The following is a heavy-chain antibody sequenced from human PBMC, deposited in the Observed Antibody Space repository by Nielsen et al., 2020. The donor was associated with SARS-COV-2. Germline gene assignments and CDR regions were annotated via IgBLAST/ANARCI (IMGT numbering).Heavy chain of an antibody. CDR3: ARDRTSNGDYGEGDY. CDR2: IYYSGST. D-gene: IGHD4-17*01. Sequence: SETLSLTCTVSGGSISSYYWSWIRQPPEKGLEWIGYIYYSGSTNYNPSLKSRVTISVDTSKNQFSLKLSSVTAADTAVYYCARDRTSNGDYGEGDYWGQGLLVTVSS. J-gene: IGHJ4*02. V-gene: IGHV4-59*01. CDR1: GGSISSYY.